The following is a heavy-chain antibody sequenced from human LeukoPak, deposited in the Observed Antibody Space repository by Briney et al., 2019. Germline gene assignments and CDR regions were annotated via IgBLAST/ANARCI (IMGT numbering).Heavy chain of an antibody. D-gene: IGHD3-22*01. CDR3: ARLSSGYYYGKHYLAFDI. J-gene: IGHJ3*02. V-gene: IGHV1-69*05. CDR1: GGTFSSYA. Sequence: ASVKVSCKASGGTFSSYAISWVRQAPGQGLEWMGGIIPIFGTANYAQKFQGRVTITRNTSISTAYMELSSLRSEDTAVYYCARLSSGYYYGKHYLAFDIWGQGTMVTVSS. CDR2: IIPIFGTA.